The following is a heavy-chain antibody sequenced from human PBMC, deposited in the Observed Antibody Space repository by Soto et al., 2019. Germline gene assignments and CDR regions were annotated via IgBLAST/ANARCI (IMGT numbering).Heavy chain of an antibody. CDR3: APRPYCSGGSCYPPNFDY. V-gene: IGHV3-23*01. D-gene: IGHD2-15*01. CDR1: GFTFSSYA. Sequence: PGGSLRLSCAASGFTFSSYAMSWVRQAPGKGLEWVSAISGSGGSTYYADSVKGRFTISRDNSKNTLYLQMNSLRAEDTAVYYCAPRPYCSGGSCYPPNFDYWGQGTLVTVSS. CDR2: ISGSGGST. J-gene: IGHJ4*02.